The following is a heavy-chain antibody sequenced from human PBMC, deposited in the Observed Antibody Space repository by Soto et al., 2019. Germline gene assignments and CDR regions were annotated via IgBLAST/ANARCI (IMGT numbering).Heavy chain of an antibody. CDR3: ARAPPRGAFDY. V-gene: IGHV3-21*01. J-gene: IGHJ4*02. CDR2: ISSSSSYI. Sequence: GGSLRLSCAASGFTFSSYSMNWVRQAPGKGLEWVSSISSSSSYIYYADSVKGRFAISRDNAKNSLYLQMNSLRAEDTAVYYCARAPPRGAFDYWGQGTLVTVSS. CDR1: GFTFSSYS. D-gene: IGHD1-26*01.